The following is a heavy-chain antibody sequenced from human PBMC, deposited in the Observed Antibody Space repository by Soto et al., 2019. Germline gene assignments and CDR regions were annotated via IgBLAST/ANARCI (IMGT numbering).Heavy chain of an antibody. J-gene: IGHJ5*02. CDR2: INHSGST. V-gene: IGHV4-34*01. Sequence: SETLSLTCAVYGGSFSGYYWSWIRQPPGKGLEWIGEINHSGSTNYNPSLKSRVTISVDTSRNQFSLKLSSVTAADTFVYYCARPPYYYDSSGYLSWGQGTLVTFSS. CDR3: ARPPYYYDSSGYLS. CDR1: GGSFSGYY. D-gene: IGHD3-22*01.